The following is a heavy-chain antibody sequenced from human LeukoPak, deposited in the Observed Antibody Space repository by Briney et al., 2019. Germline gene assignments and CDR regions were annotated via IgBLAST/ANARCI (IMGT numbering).Heavy chain of an antibody. CDR2: IIPIFGTA. J-gene: IGHJ6*03. CDR3: AREYSGSSPYYYYMDV. Sequence: SVKVSCKASGGTFSSYAISWVRQAPGQGLEWMGGIIPIFGTANYAQKFQGRVTITADESTSAAYMELSSLRSEDTAVYYCAREYSGSSPYYYYMDVWGKGTTVTVSS. CDR1: GGTFSSYA. D-gene: IGHD1-26*01. V-gene: IGHV1-69*13.